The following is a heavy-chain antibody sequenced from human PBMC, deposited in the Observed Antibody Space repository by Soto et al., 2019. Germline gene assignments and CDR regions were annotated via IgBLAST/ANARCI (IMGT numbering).Heavy chain of an antibody. CDR1: VYTFTSYG. CDR3: ARAFFDYDILTIYGMDA. V-gene: IGHV1-18*04. D-gene: IGHD3-9*01. CDR2: ISAYNGNT. Sequence: XSVKVSCKASVYTFTSYGISWVRQAPGQGLEWMGWISAYNGNTNYAQKLQGRVTMTTDTSTSTAYMELRSLRSDDTAVYYCARAFFDYDILTIYGMDAWGQGDTVTVSS. J-gene: IGHJ6*02.